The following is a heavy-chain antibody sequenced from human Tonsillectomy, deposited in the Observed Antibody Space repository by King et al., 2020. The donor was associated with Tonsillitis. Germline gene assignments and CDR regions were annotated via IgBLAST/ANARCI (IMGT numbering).Heavy chain of an antibody. D-gene: IGHD3-9*01. Sequence: VQLVESGGGLVQPGGSLRLSCAASGFTFSDHYMDWVRQAPGKGLGGVGRIREKAHRYSTEYAASVKGRFTISGDDSQNSLYLQMHYLKPEDTAVYYCARVRLDFFCMDVWGKGTTVTVSS. J-gene: IGHJ6*03. CDR1: GFTFSDHY. CDR2: IREKAHRYST. CDR3: ARVRLDFFCMDV. V-gene: IGHV3-72*01.